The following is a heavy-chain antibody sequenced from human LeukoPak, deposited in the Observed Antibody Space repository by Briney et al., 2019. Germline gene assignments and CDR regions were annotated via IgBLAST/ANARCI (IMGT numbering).Heavy chain of an antibody. CDR3: AKGGLTIFGVVGAPFQH. CDR2: ISSSSTTI. J-gene: IGHJ1*01. Sequence: GGSLRLSCLASGFTFNSYNMNWVRQAPGKGLEWISHISSSSTTIYYADSVKGRFTISRDNAQNSLYLQMNSLRAEDTAVYYCAKGGLTIFGVVGAPFQHWGQGTLVTVSS. V-gene: IGHV3-48*01. D-gene: IGHD3-3*01. CDR1: GFTFNSYN.